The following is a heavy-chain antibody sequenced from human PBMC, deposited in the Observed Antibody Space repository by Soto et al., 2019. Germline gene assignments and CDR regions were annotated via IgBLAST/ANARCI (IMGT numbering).Heavy chain of an antibody. CDR2: INPSDGST. D-gene: IGHD2-2*03. Sequence: ASVKVSCKASGYTFTNYKIHWVRQAPGEGLELMGLINPSDGSTVYAQQFYGRLIMTCDTSATTVRMELTSLTSEDTAIYYCARATSDNGGYLRLDPWGQGTQVTVSS. V-gene: IGHV1-46*01. CDR3: ARATSDNGGYLRLDP. CDR1: GYTFTNYK. J-gene: IGHJ5*02.